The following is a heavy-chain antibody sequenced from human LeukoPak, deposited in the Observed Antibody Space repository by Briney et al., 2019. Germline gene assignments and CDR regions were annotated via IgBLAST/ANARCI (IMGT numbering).Heavy chain of an antibody. CDR1: GGSISSYY. D-gene: IGHD3-9*01. J-gene: IGHJ4*02. CDR2: IYYSGST. Sequence: SETLSLTCTVSGGSISSYYWSWIRQPPGKGLEWIGYIYYSGSTNYNPSPKSRVTISVETSKNQFSLKLSSVTAADTAVYYCARSAYYDILTGYYNFDYWGQGTLVTVSS. CDR3: ARSAYYDILTGYYNFDY. V-gene: IGHV4-59*01.